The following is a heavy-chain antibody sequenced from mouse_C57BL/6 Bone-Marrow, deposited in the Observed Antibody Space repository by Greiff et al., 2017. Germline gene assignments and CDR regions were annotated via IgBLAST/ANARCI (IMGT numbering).Heavy chain of an antibody. V-gene: IGHV1-59*01. D-gene: IGHD1-1*01. CDR1: GYTFTSYW. J-gene: IGHJ4*01. CDR2: IDPSDSYT. Sequence: VQLQQPGAELVRPGTSVKLSCKASGYTFTSYWMHWVKQRPGQGLEWIGVIDPSDSYTNYNQKFKGKATLTVDTSSSTAYMQLSSLTSEDSAVYYCAAVVARAMDYWGQGTSVTVSS. CDR3: AAVVARAMDY.